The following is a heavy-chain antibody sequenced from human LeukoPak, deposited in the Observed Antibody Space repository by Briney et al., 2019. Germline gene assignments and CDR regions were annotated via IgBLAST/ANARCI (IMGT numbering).Heavy chain of an antibody. CDR2: IYTSGST. D-gene: IGHD3-22*01. V-gene: IGHV4-61*02. Sequence: SETLSLTCTVSGGSISSGSYYWSWIRQPAGKGLEWIGRIYTSGSTNYNPSLKSRVTISVDTSKNQFSLKLSSVTAADTAVYYCARGSVVVRGAFDIWGQGTMVTVSS. CDR3: ARGSVVVRGAFDI. CDR1: GGSISSGSYY. J-gene: IGHJ3*02.